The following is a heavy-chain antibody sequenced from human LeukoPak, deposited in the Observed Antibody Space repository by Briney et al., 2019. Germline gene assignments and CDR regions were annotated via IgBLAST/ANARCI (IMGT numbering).Heavy chain of an antibody. CDR3: AKGGSYAPLDY. D-gene: IGHD1-26*01. V-gene: IGHV3-23*01. CDR2: ISTSGGDT. Sequence: GGSLRLSCAASGFTFTDSVMTWVRQAPGKGPEWVSAISTSGGDTIYTDSVKDRFTISRDNSKNTLYLQMNSLRAEDTAIYYCAKGGSYAPLDYWGQGTLVTVSS. CDR1: GFTFTDSV. J-gene: IGHJ4*02.